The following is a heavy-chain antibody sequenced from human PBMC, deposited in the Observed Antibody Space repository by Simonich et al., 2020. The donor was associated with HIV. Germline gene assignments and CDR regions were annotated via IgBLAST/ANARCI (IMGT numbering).Heavy chain of an antibody. Sequence: EVQLLESGGGLVQPGGSLRLSCAASGFTFSSYAMSWVRQAPGKGVKGVSAISGRGGSTYYAASGKGRFTISRDNSKNTLYLQMNSLRAEDTAVYYCAKEGVGDSSAWLPDAFDIWGQGTMVTVSS. J-gene: IGHJ3*02. CDR1: GFTFSSYA. CDR3: AKEGVGDSSAWLPDAFDI. V-gene: IGHV3-23*01. CDR2: ISGRGGST. D-gene: IGHD6-19*01.